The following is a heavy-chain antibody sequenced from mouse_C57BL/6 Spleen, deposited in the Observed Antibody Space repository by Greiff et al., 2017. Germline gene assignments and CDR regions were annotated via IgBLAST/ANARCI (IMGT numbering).Heavy chain of an antibody. CDR3: TFGYYYAMDY. Sequence: EVKLMESGGGLVQPGGSMKLSCVASGFTFSNYWMNWVRQSPEKGLEWVAQIRLKSDNYATHYAESVKGRFTISRDDSKSSVYLQMNNLRAEDTGIYYCTFGYYYAMDYWGQGTSVTVSS. CDR1: GFTFSNYW. CDR2: IRLKSDNYAT. V-gene: IGHV6-3*01. J-gene: IGHJ4*01.